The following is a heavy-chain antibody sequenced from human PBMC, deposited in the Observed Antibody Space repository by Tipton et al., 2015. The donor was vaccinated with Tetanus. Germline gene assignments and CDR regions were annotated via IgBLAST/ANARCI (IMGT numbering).Heavy chain of an antibody. V-gene: IGHV3-23*01. CDR2: ISGSGVST. CDR3: AKSHGYCSGGSCYYYYGMDV. CDR1: GFTFSSYA. J-gene: IGHJ6*02. D-gene: IGHD2-15*01. Sequence: SLRLSCAASGFTFSSYAMSWVRQAPGKGLEWVSVISGSGVSTYYADSVKGRFTISRDNSKNTLYLQMKSLRAEDTAVYYCAKSHGYCSGGSCYYYYGMDVWGQGTTVTVSS.